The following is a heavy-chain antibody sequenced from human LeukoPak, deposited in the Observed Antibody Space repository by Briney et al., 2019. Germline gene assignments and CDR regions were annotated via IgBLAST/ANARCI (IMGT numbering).Heavy chain of an antibody. D-gene: IGHD6-19*01. V-gene: IGHV3-74*01. Sequence: GGSLRLSCAASGFTFSKYWMVWVRQAPGKGLESVSRINNDGTVTTYADSVKGRCTVSRDNADNTMFLQMNSVRAEGTAVYYCAAKQWLAPPPDSWGQGTPVTVSS. CDR3: AAKQWLAPPPDS. CDR2: INNDGTVT. J-gene: IGHJ4*02. CDR1: GFTFSKYW.